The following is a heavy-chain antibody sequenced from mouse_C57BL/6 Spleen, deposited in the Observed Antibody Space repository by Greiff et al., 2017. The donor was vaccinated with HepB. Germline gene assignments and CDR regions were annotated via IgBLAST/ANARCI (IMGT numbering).Heavy chain of an antibody. V-gene: IGHV5-4*01. CDR2: ISDGGSYT. CDR1: GFTFSSYA. Sequence: EVQLVESGGGLVKPGGSLKLSCAASGFTFSSYAMSWVRQTPEKRLEWVATISDGGSYTYYPDNVKGRFTISRDNAKNNLYLQMSHLKSEDTAMYYCARDGSSYDYFDYWGQGTTLTVSS. CDR3: ARDGSSYDYFDY. D-gene: IGHD1-1*01. J-gene: IGHJ2*01.